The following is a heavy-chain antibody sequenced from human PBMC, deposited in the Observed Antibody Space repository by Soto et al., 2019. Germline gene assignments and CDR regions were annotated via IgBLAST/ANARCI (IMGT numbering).Heavy chain of an antibody. D-gene: IGHD2-15*01. CDR2: ISAYNGNT. Sequence: QVQLVQSGAEVKKPGASVKVSCKASGYTFTSYGISWVRQAPGQGLEWMGWISAYNGNTNYAQKLQGRVTMTTDTSSSTAYMELRSLRSDDTAVYYCARSRWDIVVVVAATANDYWGQGTLVTVSS. J-gene: IGHJ4*02. CDR3: ARSRWDIVVVVAATANDY. V-gene: IGHV1-18*01. CDR1: GYTFTSYG.